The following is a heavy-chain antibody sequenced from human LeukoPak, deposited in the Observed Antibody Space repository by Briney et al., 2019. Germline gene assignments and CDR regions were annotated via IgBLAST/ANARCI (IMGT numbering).Heavy chain of an antibody. CDR2: INHSGST. CDR1: GGSFSGYY. J-gene: IGHJ4*01. CDR3: ARGRRLRFYYFDY. Sequence: SETLSLTCAVYGGSFSGYYWSWIRQPPGKGLEWIGEINHSGSTNYNPSLKSRVTISVDTSKNQFSLKLSSVTAADTAVYYCARGRRLRFYYFDYWGQEPWSPSPQ. V-gene: IGHV4-34*01. D-gene: IGHD3-3*01.